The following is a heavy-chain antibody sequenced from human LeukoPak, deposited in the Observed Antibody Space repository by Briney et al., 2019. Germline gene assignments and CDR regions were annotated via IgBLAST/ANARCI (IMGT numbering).Heavy chain of an antibody. V-gene: IGHV1-46*01. J-gene: IGHJ4*02. CDR2: INPSGGST. CDR1: GYTFTSYY. D-gene: IGHD5-12*01. Sequence: ASVKVSCKASGYTFTSYYMHWVRQAPGQGLEWMGIINPSGGSTSYAQKFQGRVTMTEDTSTDTAYMELSSLRSEDTAVYYCATGKATITGGYYFDYWGQGTLVTVSS. CDR3: ATGKATITGGYYFDY.